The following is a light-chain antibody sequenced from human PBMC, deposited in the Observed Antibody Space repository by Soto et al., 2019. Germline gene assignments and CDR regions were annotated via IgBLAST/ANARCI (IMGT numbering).Light chain of an antibody. CDR3: QQFDNVPFT. V-gene: IGKV1-33*01. Sequence: DIQMTQSPSSLSASVGARVTIICQASQDITNYLNWYQQKPGKAPKLLIYDASNLETGVPSRFSGSGSGTHFSFTISSLQPEDIATYYCQQFDNVPFTFGQGTRLEMK. CDR1: QDITNY. J-gene: IGKJ5*01. CDR2: DAS.